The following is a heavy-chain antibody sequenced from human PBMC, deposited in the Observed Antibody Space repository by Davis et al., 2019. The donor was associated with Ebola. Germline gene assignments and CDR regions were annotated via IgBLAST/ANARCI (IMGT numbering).Heavy chain of an antibody. J-gene: IGHJ4*02. CDR3: ARAGFDEVLDY. V-gene: IGHV3-30*04. D-gene: IGHD3-3*01. Sequence: PGGSLRLSCAASGFTFSNYAMHWVRQAPGKGLEWVAVVSHSERDRFYADSVKGRFTISRDNSENTLYLQMNSLTADDTSVYYCARAGFDEVLDYWGQGTPVTVSS. CDR2: VSHSERDR. CDR1: GFTFSNYA.